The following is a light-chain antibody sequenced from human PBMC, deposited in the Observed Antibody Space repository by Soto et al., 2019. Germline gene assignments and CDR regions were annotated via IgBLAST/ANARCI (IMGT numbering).Light chain of an antibody. Sequence: EIVLTQSPATLSLSPGEKATLFCRASQSVSSYLAWYQQKPGQAPRLLIYDASNRATDIPARFSGSGSGTDFTLTISSLEPEDFAVYYCRQRSNWPPTFGQGTKVEIK. J-gene: IGKJ1*01. CDR3: RQRSNWPPT. CDR1: QSVSSY. CDR2: DAS. V-gene: IGKV3-11*01.